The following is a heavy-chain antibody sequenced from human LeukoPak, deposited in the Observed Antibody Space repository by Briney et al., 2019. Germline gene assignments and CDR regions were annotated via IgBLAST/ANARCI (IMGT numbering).Heavy chain of an antibody. D-gene: IGHD3-16*01. J-gene: IGHJ6*03. Sequence: AETLSLTCTVSGGSISSYYWSWIRQAPGKGLEWIGYIYYSGSTNYNPSLKRRVTISVDTSKNQFSLKLSSMTAADTAVYYCARALVEPYYMAGCGKGTTVTVSS. CDR3: ARALVEPYYMAG. CDR1: GGSISSYY. V-gene: IGHV4-59*01. CDR2: IYYSGST.